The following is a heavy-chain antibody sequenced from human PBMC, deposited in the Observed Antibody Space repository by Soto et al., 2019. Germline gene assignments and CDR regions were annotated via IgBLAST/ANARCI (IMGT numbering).Heavy chain of an antibody. Sequence: QVQLVESGGAVVQPGRSQRLSCAASGFTFRIYAMHWVRQAPGKGLECVAVISYDGSNKFYRDSVKGRFTISRDNSKNTLYLQINSLRYEDTAVYYCARGDREDIAVVIGARPGEYGVDVWGQGTTVTVSS. CDR2: ISYDGSNK. V-gene: IGHV3-30-3*01. D-gene: IGHD2-15*01. CDR3: ARGDREDIAVVIGARPGEYGVDV. J-gene: IGHJ6*02. CDR1: GFTFRIYA.